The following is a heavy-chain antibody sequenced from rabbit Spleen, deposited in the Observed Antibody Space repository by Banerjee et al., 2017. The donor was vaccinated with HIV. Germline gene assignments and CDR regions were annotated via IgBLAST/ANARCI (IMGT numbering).Heavy chain of an antibody. V-gene: IGHV1S45*01. CDR2: IDPIFGTT. D-gene: IGHD1-1*01. Sequence: QEHLKESGGGLVQPGGSLKLSCKASGFTLSSYYMNWVRQAPGKGLEWIGYIDPIFGTTYYATWAKGRFTISKTSSTTVTLQMTRLTAADTATYFCARDTSSSFSSYGMDLWGPGTLVTVS. J-gene: IGHJ6*01. CDR3: ARDTSSSFSSYGMDL. CDR1: GFTLSSYYM.